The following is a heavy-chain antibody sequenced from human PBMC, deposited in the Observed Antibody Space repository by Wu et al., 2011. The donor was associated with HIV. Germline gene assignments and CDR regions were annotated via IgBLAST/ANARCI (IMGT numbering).Heavy chain of an antibody. CDR1: GYTFVSYG. D-gene: IGHD3-22*01. Sequence: QVQMVQSGAEVKKPGASVKVSCTASGYTFVSYGISWVRQAPGQGLEWMGWVSPYNGDTNYAQNFQGRVSMTADPFTSTAYMELRSLRSDDTAVYYCTRDPRHSDTSGFSSLHYWGQGTLVIVSS. V-gene: IGHV1-18*01. CDR2: VSPYNGDT. J-gene: IGHJ4*02. CDR3: TRDPRHSDTSGFSSLHY.